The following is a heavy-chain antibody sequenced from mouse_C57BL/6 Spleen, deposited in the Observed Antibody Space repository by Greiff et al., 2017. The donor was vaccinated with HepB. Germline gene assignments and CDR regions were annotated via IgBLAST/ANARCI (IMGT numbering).Heavy chain of an antibody. Sequence: EVQLQQSGPELVKPGASVKIPCKASGYTFTDYNMDWVKQSHGKSLEWIGDINPNNGGTIYNQKFKGKATLTVDKSSSTAYMELRSLTSEDTAVYYCARGLRGWYFDVWGTGTTVTVSS. CDR3: ARGLRGWYFDV. CDR2: INPNNGGT. CDR1: GYTFTDYN. J-gene: IGHJ1*03. D-gene: IGHD1-1*01. V-gene: IGHV1-18*01.